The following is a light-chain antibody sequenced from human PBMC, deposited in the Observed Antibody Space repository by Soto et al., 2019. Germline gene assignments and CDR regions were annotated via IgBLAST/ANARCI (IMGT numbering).Light chain of an antibody. J-gene: IGKJ1*01. CDR3: QQYGSSPPWT. V-gene: IGKV3-15*01. CDR1: QSVSSN. CDR2: DAS. Sequence: EIVMTQSPATLSVSPGERATLSCRASQSVSSNLAWYQQRPGQAPRLLIHDASTRATGIPARFSGSGSGTEFTLTISSLQSEDFAVYYCQQYGSSPPWTFGQGTKVEIK.